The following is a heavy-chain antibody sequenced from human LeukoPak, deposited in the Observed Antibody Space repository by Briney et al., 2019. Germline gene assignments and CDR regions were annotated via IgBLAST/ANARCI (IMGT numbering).Heavy chain of an antibody. CDR2: IYYSGST. CDR3: ARDNYGGNYNGVDV. CDR1: GGSISTYY. D-gene: IGHD4-23*01. J-gene: IGHJ6*02. V-gene: IGHV4-59*01. Sequence: KPSETLSLTSTVPGGSISTYYWSWIRQPPGKGLEWIGYIYYSGSTNYNPSLKSRVTISVDTSKNQFSLKLSSVTAADTAVYYCARDNYGGNYNGVDVWGQGTTVTVSS.